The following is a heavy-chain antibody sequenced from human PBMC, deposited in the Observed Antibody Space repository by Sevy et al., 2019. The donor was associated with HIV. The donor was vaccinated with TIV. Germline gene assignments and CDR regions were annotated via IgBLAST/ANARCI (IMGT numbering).Heavy chain of an antibody. CDR2: ISAYNGNT. CDR3: ARVAGSIDYDILTGYFGHYYYYYYMDV. CDR1: GYTFTSYG. J-gene: IGHJ6*03. D-gene: IGHD3-9*01. Sequence: ASVKVSCKASGYTFTSYGISWVRQAPGQGLEWMGWISAYNGNTNYAQKLQGRVTMTTDTSTSTAYMELRSLRSDDTAVYYCARVAGSIDYDILTGYFGHYYYYYYMDVWGKGTTVTVSS. V-gene: IGHV1-18*01.